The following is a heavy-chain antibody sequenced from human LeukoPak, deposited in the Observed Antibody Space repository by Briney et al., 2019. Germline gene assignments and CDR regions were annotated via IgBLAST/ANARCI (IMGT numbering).Heavy chain of an antibody. CDR3: AKDLPTSYYDILTGYCDY. Sequence: GGSLRLSCAASGFIISGDSMNWVRQAPGKGLEWIAYISRDSGIKYYADSVRGRFTISRDNAKNSLYLQMHSLRAEDTAVYYCAKDLPTSYYDILTGYCDYWGQGTLVTVSS. V-gene: IGHV3-48*01. CDR1: GFIISGDS. J-gene: IGHJ4*02. CDR2: ISRDSGIK. D-gene: IGHD3-9*01.